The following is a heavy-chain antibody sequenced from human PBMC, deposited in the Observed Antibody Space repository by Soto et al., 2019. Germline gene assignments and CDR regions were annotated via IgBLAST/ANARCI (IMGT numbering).Heavy chain of an antibody. V-gene: IGHV4-30-4*02. Sequence: SETLSLTCTVSVGSVSSGDYYWSWIRQPPGKGLEWIGYIYYSGSTYYNPSLKSRVTISVDTSKNQFSLKVNSMTAADTAVYYCARYRREAVAGYTLDNWGQGILVTVSS. J-gene: IGHJ4*02. CDR3: ARYRREAVAGYTLDN. D-gene: IGHD6-13*01. CDR1: VGSVSSGDYY. CDR2: IYYSGST.